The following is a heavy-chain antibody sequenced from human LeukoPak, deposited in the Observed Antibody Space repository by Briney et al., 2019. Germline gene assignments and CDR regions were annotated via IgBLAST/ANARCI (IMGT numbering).Heavy chain of an antibody. Sequence: ASVKVSCKASGYTFTGYYMHWVRQAPGQGLEWMGWINPNSGGTNYAQKFQGRVTMTRDTSISTAYMELSRLSSDDTAVYYCARVGAMATITAFDYWGQGTLVTVSS. V-gene: IGHV1-2*02. D-gene: IGHD5-24*01. CDR3: ARVGAMATITAFDY. CDR1: GYTFTGYY. CDR2: INPNSGGT. J-gene: IGHJ4*02.